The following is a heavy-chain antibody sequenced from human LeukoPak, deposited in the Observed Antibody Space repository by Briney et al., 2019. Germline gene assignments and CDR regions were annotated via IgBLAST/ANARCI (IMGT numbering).Heavy chain of an antibody. CDR1: GYSLGKNHN. V-gene: IGHV4-38-2*01. CDR2: IYGGTTT. CDR3: ARYDPPGRASTKSDY. D-gene: IGHD3-3*01. Sequence: SETLSLTCAVSGYSLGKNHNWGWIRRSPGKGLEWIGRIYGGTTTSYNPSLMNRVIISVDTSKNHLSLQLTSVTAADTAVYYCARYDPPGRASTKSDYWGPGTQVTVSS. J-gene: IGHJ4*02.